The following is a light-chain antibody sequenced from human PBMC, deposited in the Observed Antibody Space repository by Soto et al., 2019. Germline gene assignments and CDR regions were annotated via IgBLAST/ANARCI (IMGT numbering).Light chain of an antibody. V-gene: IGLV2-11*01. CDR3: CSYAGSYTFGV. J-gene: IGLJ1*01. Sequence: QSALTQPRSVSGSPGQSVTISCTGTSSDVGGYNYVSWYQHHPGKAPKLMIYDVSKRPSGVPDRFSGSKSGNTASLTISGLQGEDEADYYCCSYAGSYTFGVFGTGTKLTVL. CDR1: SSDVGGYNY. CDR2: DVS.